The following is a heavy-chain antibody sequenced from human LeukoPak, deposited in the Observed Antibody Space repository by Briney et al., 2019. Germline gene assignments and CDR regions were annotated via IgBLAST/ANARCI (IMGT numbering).Heavy chain of an antibody. CDR3: ARQDYDFWSGYHNWFDP. V-gene: IGHV4-59*05. J-gene: IGHJ5*02. CDR1: GGSISSYY. Sequence: SETLSLTCTVSGGSISSYYWSWIRQPPGKGLEWIGSIYYSGSTYYNPSLKSRVTISVDTSKNQFSLKLSSVTAADTAVYYCARQDYDFWSGYHNWFDPWGQGTLVTVSS. D-gene: IGHD3-3*01. CDR2: IYYSGST.